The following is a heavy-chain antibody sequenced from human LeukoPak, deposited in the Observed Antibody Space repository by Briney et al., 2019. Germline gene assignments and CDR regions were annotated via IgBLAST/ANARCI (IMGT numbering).Heavy chain of an antibody. D-gene: IGHD1-14*01. Sequence: ASVKVSCKASGYTFSSYYVHWVRQAPGQGREWMGRIMPSGGSTIYAQKLQGRVTVTSDTSTSTVYLEVSSLRSEDTAVYYCARDNHKWSLDYWSQGALVTVSS. J-gene: IGHJ4*02. CDR1: GYTFSSYY. V-gene: IGHV1-46*04. CDR3: ARDNHKWSLDY. CDR2: IMPSGGST.